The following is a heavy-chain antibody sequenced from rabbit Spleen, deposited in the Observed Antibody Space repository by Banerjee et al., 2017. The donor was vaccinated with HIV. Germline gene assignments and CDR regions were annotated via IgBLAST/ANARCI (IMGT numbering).Heavy chain of an antibody. V-gene: IGHV1S40*01. Sequence: QSLEESGGDMVKPGASLTLTCTASGFSFSSSYWMSWVRQAPGKGLEWIACIVGGSGGSTYYASWAKGRFTISKTSSTTVTLQMTSLTAADTATYFCARGAWIDGYGQDLWGPGTLVTVS. CDR3: ARGAWIDGYGQDL. CDR2: IVGGSGGST. CDR1: GFSFSSSYW. D-gene: IGHD3-1*01. J-gene: IGHJ4*01.